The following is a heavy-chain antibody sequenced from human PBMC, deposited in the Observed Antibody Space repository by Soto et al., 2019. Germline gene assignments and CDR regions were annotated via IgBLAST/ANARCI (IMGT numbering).Heavy chain of an antibody. Sequence: SETLSLTCTVSGGSINSDAYYWSWIRQPPGKGLEWIGHIYYSGRTYYNPSLESRLTISLDTSKSQFSLRLRSVNASDTAVYYCARDRSNSPDYFDYWGQGTLVTVSS. V-gene: IGHV4-30-4*01. D-gene: IGHD6-6*01. J-gene: IGHJ4*02. CDR3: ARDRSNSPDYFDY. CDR2: IYYSGRT. CDR1: GGSINSDAYY.